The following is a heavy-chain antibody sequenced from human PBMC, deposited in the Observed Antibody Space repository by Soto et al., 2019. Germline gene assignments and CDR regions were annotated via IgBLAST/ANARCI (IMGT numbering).Heavy chain of an antibody. CDR2: INAGNGNT. Sequence: QVQLAQSGAEVKKPGASVKVSCKASGYTFTSYAMHWVRQAPGQRLEWMGWINAGNGNTKYSQKFQGRVTITRDTSASTAYMELSSLRSEDTAVYYCARVEGPTRVFDYWGQGTLVTVSS. J-gene: IGHJ4*02. V-gene: IGHV1-3*01. CDR3: ARVEGPTRVFDY. CDR1: GYTFTSYA. D-gene: IGHD1-26*01.